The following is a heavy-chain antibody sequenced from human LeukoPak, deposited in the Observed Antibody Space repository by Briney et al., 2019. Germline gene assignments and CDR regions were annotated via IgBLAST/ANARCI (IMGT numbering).Heavy chain of an antibody. CDR3: AKSSLLTGAIPLEH. J-gene: IGHJ1*01. Sequence: GGSLRLSCAASGFTFDDYAMHWVRQAPGKGLEWVSLISWDGGSTYYADSVKGRFTISRDNSKNSLYLQMNSLRAEDTALYYCAKSSLLTGAIPLEHWGQGTLVSVSS. CDR2: ISWDGGST. CDR1: GFTFDDYA. V-gene: IGHV3-43D*03. D-gene: IGHD1-26*01.